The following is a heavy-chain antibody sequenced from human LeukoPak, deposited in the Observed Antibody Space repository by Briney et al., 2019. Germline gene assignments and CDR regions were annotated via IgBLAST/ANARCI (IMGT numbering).Heavy chain of an antibody. CDR1: GYTFTNYY. CDR3: AGGTTNTKGAFDM. CDR2: INPSGSST. Sequence: ASVKVSCKASGYTFTNYYIHWVRQAPGQGLEWMGIINPSGSSTSYAQKFQGRVTMTRDTSTSTVYMELSSLRSEDTAVYYCAGGTTNTKGAFDMWGQGTMVTVSS. D-gene: IGHD2-8*01. V-gene: IGHV1-46*01. J-gene: IGHJ3*02.